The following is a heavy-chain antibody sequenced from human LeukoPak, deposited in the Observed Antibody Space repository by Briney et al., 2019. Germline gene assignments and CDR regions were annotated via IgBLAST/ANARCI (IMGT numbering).Heavy chain of an antibody. CDR1: GGTFSSYA. V-gene: IGHV1-69*04. Sequence: SVKVSCKASGGTFSSYAISWVRQAPGQGLKWMGRIIPILGIANYAQKFQGRVTITADKSTSTAYMELSSLRSEDTAVYYCARDVNVRGANWFDPWGQGTLVTVSS. J-gene: IGHJ5*02. CDR3: ARDVNVRGANWFDP. CDR2: IIPILGIA. D-gene: IGHD3-10*01.